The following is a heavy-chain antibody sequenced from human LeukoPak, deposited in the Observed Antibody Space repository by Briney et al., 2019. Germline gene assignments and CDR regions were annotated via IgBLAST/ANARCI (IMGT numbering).Heavy chain of an antibody. CDR1: GYTFTSYG. CDR2: ISAYNGNT. Sequence: GASVKVSCKASGYTFTSYGISWVRQAPGQGLEWMGWISAYNGNTNYAQKLQGRVTMTTDTSTSTAYMELRSLRSDDTAVYYCARDGSLDYDYVWGSYRPFFDYWGQGTLVTVSS. V-gene: IGHV1-18*01. J-gene: IGHJ4*02. D-gene: IGHD3-16*02. CDR3: ARDGSLDYDYVWGSYRPFFDY.